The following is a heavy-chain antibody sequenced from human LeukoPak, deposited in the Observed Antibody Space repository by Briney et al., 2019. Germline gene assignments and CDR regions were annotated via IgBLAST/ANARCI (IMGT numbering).Heavy chain of an antibody. J-gene: IGHJ4*02. D-gene: IGHD3-9*01. CDR2: IYYSGST. V-gene: IGHV4-59*02. Sequence: SETLSLTCTVSGGSVSSYYWSWIRQPPGKGLEWIGYIYYSGSTNYNPSLKSRVTISVDTSKNQFSLKLRSVTAADTAVYYCARVTGYMIEDYFDYWGQGILVTVSS. CDR3: ARVTGYMIEDYFDY. CDR1: GGSVSSYY.